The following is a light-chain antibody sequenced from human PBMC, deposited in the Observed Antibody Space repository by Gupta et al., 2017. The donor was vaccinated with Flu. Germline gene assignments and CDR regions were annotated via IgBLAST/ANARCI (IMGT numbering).Light chain of an antibody. J-gene: IGKJ4*01. CDR3: QQDDDLHS. CDR1: QSVSSN. CDR2: DAS. Sequence: SPANLSGSQGKRATRSWRDSQSVSSNLDWYQQKPGQAPRLIIYDASNRAIGIPDRFSGSGSGTDFTLTSSSRQYEDFALYYWQQDDDLHSFGGGTTVVIK. V-gene: IGKV3-15*01.